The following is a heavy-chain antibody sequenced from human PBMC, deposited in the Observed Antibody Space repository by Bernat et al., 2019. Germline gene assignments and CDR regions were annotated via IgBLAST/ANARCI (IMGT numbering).Heavy chain of an antibody. CDR1: GGSISSSSYY. D-gene: IGHD3-22*01. J-gene: IGHJ3*02. CDR3: ATSDKYYYDSSGYLLPAAFDI. V-gene: IGHV4-39*01. CDR2: IYYSGST. Sequence: QVQLQESGPGLVKPSETLSLTCTVSGGSISSSSYYWGWIRQPPGKGLEWIGSIYYSGSTYYNPSLKSRVTISVDTSKNQFSLKLSSVTAADTAVYYCATSDKYYYDSSGYLLPAAFDIWGQGTMVTVSS.